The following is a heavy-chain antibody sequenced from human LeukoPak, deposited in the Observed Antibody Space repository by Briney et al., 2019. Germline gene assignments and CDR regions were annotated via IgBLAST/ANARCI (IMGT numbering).Heavy chain of an antibody. CDR1: GFTFSSYE. CDR2: IRTSGSTI. CDR3: ARVGSGYYPRSGYYYYGMDV. Sequence: GGSLRLSCAASGFTFSSYEMNWVRQAPGKGLEWVSYIRTSGSTIYYADSVKGRFTISRDNAKNSLYLQMNSLRAEDTAVYYCARVGSGYYPRSGYYYYGMDVWGQGTTVTVSS. V-gene: IGHV3-48*03. J-gene: IGHJ6*02. D-gene: IGHD3-3*01.